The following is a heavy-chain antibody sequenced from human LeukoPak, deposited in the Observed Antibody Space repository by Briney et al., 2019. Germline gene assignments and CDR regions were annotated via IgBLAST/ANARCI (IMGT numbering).Heavy chain of an antibody. D-gene: IGHD6-19*01. CDR3: ARAKYNSGWYGAFDI. J-gene: IGHJ3*02. CDR2: ISSSGTTI. Sequence: GGSLRLSCAASGFTFSDYCMSWIRQAPGKGLEWVSYISSSGTTIYNADSVKGRFTISRDNAKNSLFLQMNSLRAEDTAVYYCARAKYNSGWYGAFDIWGQGTMVTVSS. CDR1: GFTFSDYC. V-gene: IGHV3-11*01.